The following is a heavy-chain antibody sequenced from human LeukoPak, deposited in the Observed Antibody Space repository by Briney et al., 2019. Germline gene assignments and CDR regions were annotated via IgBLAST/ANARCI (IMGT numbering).Heavy chain of an antibody. CDR3: ARQRGDGQWLVAFDI. CDR1: GYIFTSYW. D-gene: IGHD6-19*01. J-gene: IGHJ3*02. CDR2: IYPGDSDT. Sequence: GESLKISCKDSGYIFTSYWIARVRQMPGKGLEWMGIIYPGDSDTRYSPSFQGQVTISADKSISTAYLQWSSLKASDTAMYYCARQRGDGQWLVAFDIWGQGTMVTVSS. V-gene: IGHV5-51*01.